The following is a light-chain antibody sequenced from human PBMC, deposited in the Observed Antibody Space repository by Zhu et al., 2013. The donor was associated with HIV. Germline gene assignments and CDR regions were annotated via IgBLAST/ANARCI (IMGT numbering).Light chain of an antibody. V-gene: IGKV1-27*01. CDR2: DAS. CDR1: QGIANW. J-gene: IGKJ3*01. CDR3: QQYYSPPST. Sequence: DIQMTQSPSSLSASVGDRVSITCRASQGIANWLAWYQQKPGKVPRLLIFDASTLQSGVPSRFSGSGSGTDFTLTISSVQPEDFATYSCQQYYSPPSTFGPGTKVDMK.